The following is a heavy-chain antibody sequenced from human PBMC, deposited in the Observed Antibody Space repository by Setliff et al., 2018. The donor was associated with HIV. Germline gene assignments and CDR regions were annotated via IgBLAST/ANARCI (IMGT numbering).Heavy chain of an antibody. J-gene: IGHJ6*03. CDR2: MNPNSGNT. CDR1: GYTFSSYD. CDR3: ARARRDSYDRGRRCHYYIDV. V-gene: IGHV1-8*02. Sequence: ASVKVSCKASGYTFSSYDINWVRQATGQGLEWMGWMNPNSGNTGYAQKFQGRVTMTRDTSISTAYMELNNLKFEDTAVYYCARARRDSYDRGRRCHYYIDVWGKGTTVTVSS. D-gene: IGHD3-22*01.